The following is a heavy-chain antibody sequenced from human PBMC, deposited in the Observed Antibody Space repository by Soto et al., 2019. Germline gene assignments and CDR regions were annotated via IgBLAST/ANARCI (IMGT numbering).Heavy chain of an antibody. Sequence: SETLSLTCTVSGGSISNYYWSWIRQPPGKGLEWIGYIYYSGYTNYNPSLKSRVTISIDTSKNHFSLKLSSVTAADTAVYYCARYSASYMDVWGKGTTVTVSS. J-gene: IGHJ6*03. V-gene: IGHV4-59*01. CDR3: ARYSASYMDV. D-gene: IGHD2-15*01. CDR1: GGSISNYY. CDR2: IYYSGYT.